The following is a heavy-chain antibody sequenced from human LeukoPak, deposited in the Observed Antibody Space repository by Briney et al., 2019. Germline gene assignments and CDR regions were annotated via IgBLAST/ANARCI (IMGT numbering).Heavy chain of an antibody. CDR2: IYSGGGT. J-gene: IGHJ4*02. CDR3: VGEDKY. CDR1: GLSVSSTY. D-gene: IGHD2-15*01. V-gene: IGHV3-53*01. Sequence: HPGGSLRLSCAASGLSVSSTYMTWVRHAPGKGLEWVSVIYSGGGTNYADSLKGRFSISRDNSKTTLYLQMNSLRAEDTAVYYCVGEDKYWGQGTLVTVSS.